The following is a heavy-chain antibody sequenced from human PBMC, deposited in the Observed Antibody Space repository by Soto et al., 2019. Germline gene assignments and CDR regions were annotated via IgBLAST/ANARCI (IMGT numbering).Heavy chain of an antibody. CDR3: ARDPYYYDSSGYYYYYYGMDV. CDR1: GIAFSRYG. Sequence: GGSLRLSCVASGIAFSRYGMHWVRQAPGKGLEWLALIWHDGSDKYYADSVKGRFTISRDNSKNTVFLEMNSLRVEDTAVYYCARDPYYYDSSGYYYYYYGMDVWGQGTTVTVSS. V-gene: IGHV3-33*01. CDR2: IWHDGSDK. D-gene: IGHD3-22*01. J-gene: IGHJ6*02.